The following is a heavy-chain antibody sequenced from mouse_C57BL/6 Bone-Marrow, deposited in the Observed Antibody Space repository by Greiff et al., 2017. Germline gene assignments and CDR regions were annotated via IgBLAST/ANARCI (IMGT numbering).Heavy chain of an antibody. D-gene: IGHD2-2*01. CDR2: IRNKANGYTT. CDR3: SSSYGYGDFDY. V-gene: IGHV7-3*01. CDR1: GFTFTDYY. Sequence: EVQRVESGGGLVQPGGSLSLSCAASGFTFTDYYMSWVRQPPGKALEWLGFIRNKANGYTTEYSASVKGRFTISRDNSQSILYLQMNAVRAEDSATYYCSSSYGYGDFDYWGQGTTLTVSS. J-gene: IGHJ2*01.